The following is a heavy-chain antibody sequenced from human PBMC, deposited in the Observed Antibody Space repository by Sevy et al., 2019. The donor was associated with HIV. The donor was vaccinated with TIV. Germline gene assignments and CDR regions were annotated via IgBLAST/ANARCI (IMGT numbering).Heavy chain of an antibody. J-gene: IGHJ4*02. Sequence: GGSLRLSCAASGFTFSSYGMHWVRQAPGKGLEWVAVIWYDGSNKYYADSVKGRFTISRDNSKNTLYLQMNSPRAEDTAVYYCARVKYYYGSGSYSPFDYWGQGTLVTVSS. D-gene: IGHD3-10*01. CDR1: GFTFSSYG. V-gene: IGHV3-33*01. CDR2: IWYDGSNK. CDR3: ARVKYYYGSGSYSPFDY.